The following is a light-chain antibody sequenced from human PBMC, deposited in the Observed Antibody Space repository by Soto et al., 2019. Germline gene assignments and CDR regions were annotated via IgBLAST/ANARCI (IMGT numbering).Light chain of an antibody. CDR1: QSVSSY. CDR2: DAS. CDR3: QQRSSWPPT. Sequence: EIVLTQSPATLSLSPGERATLSCRASQSVSSYLAWYQQRPGQAPRLLIYDASNRATGVPARFSGSGSGTDFTLSIISPEADDCAVYYCQQRSSWPPTFGQGTRLEIK. J-gene: IGKJ5*01. V-gene: IGKV3-11*01.